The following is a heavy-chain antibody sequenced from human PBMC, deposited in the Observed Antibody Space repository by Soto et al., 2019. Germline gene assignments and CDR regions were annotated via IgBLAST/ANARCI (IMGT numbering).Heavy chain of an antibody. D-gene: IGHD2-15*01. CDR3: ARGQTYGGSPPGEFDY. CDR2: IYHSGST. V-gene: IGHV4-30-2*01. J-gene: IGHJ4*02. CDR1: GGSISSGGYS. Sequence: PSETLSLTCAVSGGSISSGGYSWSWIRQPPGKGLEWIGYIYHSGSTYYKPSLKSRVTKSVDRSKNQFSLKLSFVTAADTAVYYCARGQTYGGSPPGEFDYWGQGTLVTVSS.